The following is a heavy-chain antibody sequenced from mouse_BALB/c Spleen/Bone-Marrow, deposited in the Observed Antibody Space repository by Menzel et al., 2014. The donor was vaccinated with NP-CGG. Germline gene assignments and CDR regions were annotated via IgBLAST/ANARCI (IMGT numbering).Heavy chain of an antibody. CDR1: GYAFTNYL. J-gene: IGHJ4*01. CDR2: INPGSGGT. Sequence: QVQLKESGAELVRPGTSVKVSCKASGYAFTNYLIEWVKQRPGQGLEWIGVINPGSGGTNYNEKFKGKATLTADKSSSTPYLQLGSLTSDASAVYFGPKRDYPWDYGGQETQVPVSS. V-gene: IGHV1-54*01. CDR3: PKRDYPWDY.